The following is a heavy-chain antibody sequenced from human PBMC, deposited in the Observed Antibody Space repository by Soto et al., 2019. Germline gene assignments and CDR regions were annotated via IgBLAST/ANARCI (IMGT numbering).Heavy chain of an antibody. J-gene: IGHJ4*02. V-gene: IGHV4-59*12. D-gene: IGHD5-18*01. CDR2: IYYSGST. Sequence: LETLSLTCTVSGGSISSYYWSWIRQPPGKGLEWIGYIYYSGSTNYNPSLKSRVTISVDTSKNQFSLRAEDTAVYYCAKAARGYSVPFDYWGQGTLVTVSS. CDR3: AKAARGYSVPFDY. CDR1: GGSISSYY.